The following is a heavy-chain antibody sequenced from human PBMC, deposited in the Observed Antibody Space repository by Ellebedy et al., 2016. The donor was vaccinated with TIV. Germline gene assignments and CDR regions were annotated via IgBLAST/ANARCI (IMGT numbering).Heavy chain of an antibody. J-gene: IGHJ4*02. CDR1: GYTFSNYG. D-gene: IGHD1-26*01. CDR2: ISAYDGNT. Sequence: AASVKVSCKASGYTFSNYGIIWVRQAPGQGLEWVAWISAYDGNTNYAQKFQGRVTMTTDTYTSTAYMELRSLRSDDTAVYYCARASGVSGSSPMYYWGQGTLVTVSS. CDR3: ARASGVSGSSPMYY. V-gene: IGHV1-18*04.